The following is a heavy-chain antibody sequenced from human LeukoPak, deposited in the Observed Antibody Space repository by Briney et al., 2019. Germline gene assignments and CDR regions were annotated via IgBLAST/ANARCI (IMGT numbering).Heavy chain of an antibody. Sequence: PSETLSLTCAVSGGSISSSNWWSWVRQPPGKGLEWIGEIYHSGSTNYNPSLKSRVTISVDTSKNQFSLKLSSVTAADTAVYYCARSRGRYYDFWSGYYTGGYFDYWGQGTLVTVSS. J-gene: IGHJ4*02. CDR1: GGSISSSNW. CDR2: IYHSGST. V-gene: IGHV4-4*02. CDR3: ARSRGRYYDFWSGYYTGGYFDY. D-gene: IGHD3-3*01.